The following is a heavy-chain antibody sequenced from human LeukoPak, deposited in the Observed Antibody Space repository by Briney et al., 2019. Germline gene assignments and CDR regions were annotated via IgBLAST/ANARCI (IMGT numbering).Heavy chain of an antibody. J-gene: IGHJ4*02. CDR1: GGSISSSSYY. Sequence: PSETLSLTCTVSGGSISSSSYYWGWIRQPPGKGLEWIGSIYYSGSTYYNPSLKSRVTISLDTSKNQFSLKLNSVTAADTAVYYCARVHANLGYSSSWRAFDYWGQGTLVTVSS. V-gene: IGHV4-39*07. CDR2: IYYSGST. CDR3: ARVHANLGYSSSWRAFDY. D-gene: IGHD6-13*01.